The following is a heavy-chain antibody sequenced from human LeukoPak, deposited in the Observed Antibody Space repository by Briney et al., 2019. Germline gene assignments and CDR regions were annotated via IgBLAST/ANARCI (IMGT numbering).Heavy chain of an antibody. J-gene: IGHJ5*02. V-gene: IGHV3-23*01. D-gene: IGHD3-9*01. CDR1: GFTFSSYA. CDR2: VSGSGGST. CDR3: AKRTDVLTGYYNA. Sequence: GGSLRLSCAASGFTFSSYAMSWVRQASGKGLEWVSHVSGSGGSTYYADSVKGRFTISRDNSNNALYLQMNSLRGDDTAVYYCAKRTDVLTGYYNAWGLGTLVTVPS.